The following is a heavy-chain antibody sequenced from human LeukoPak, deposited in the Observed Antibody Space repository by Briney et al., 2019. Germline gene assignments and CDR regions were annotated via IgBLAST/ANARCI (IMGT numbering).Heavy chain of an antibody. CDR2: ISSSSSYI. CDR1: GFTFSSYS. J-gene: IGHJ4*02. CDR3: SRERKAGLDY. D-gene: IGHD6-19*01. V-gene: IGHV3-21*01. Sequence: GGSLRLSCAASGFTFSSYSMNWVSQAQGKGLEWVSSISSSSSYIYYADSVKGRFTISRDNAKNSLYLQMNSLRAEDTAVYYCSRERKAGLDYWGQGTPVTVSS.